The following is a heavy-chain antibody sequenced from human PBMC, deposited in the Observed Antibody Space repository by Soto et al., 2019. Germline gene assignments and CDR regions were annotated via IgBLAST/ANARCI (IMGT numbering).Heavy chain of an antibody. CDR1: GGTFSSYT. V-gene: IGHV1-69*02. D-gene: IGHD3-16*02. CDR3: AGASDLXELSLDEEYYYYMDV. J-gene: IGHJ6*03. CDR2: IIPILGIA. Sequence: GASVKVSCKASGGTFSSYTISWVRQAPGQGLEWMGRIIPILGIANYAQKFQGRVTITADKSTSTAYMELSSLRSEDTAVYYCAGASDLXELSLDEEYYYYMDVWGKGTTVTVSS.